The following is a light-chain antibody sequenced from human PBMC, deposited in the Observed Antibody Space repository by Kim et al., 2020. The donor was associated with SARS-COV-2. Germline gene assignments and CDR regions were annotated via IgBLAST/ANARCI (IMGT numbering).Light chain of an antibody. CDR1: MSNIGNNF. J-gene: IGLJ3*02. CDR3: ASWDDGLNGPV. Sequence: GQRVTIDCSGSMSNIGNNFVYWYQQLPGAAPKLLVYRNHERPSGVPDRFSGSKSDTSASLAITGLRSADEADYYCASWDDGLNGPVFGGGTQLTVL. V-gene: IGLV1-47*01. CDR2: RNH.